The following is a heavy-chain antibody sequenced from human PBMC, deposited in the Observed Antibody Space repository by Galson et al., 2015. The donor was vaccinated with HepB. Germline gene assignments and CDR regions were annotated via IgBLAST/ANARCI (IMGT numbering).Heavy chain of an antibody. CDR3: ARSPRACYFDY. CDR2: IDWDDDK. V-gene: IGHV2-70*01. Sequence: PALVKPTQTLTLTCTFSGFSLRSTGMCVSWIRQPPGKALEWLALIDWDDDKYYSTSLKTRLTISKDTSKNQVVLTMTNMDPVDTATYYRARSPRACYFDYWGQGTLVTVSS. J-gene: IGHJ4*02. CDR1: GFSLRSTGMC.